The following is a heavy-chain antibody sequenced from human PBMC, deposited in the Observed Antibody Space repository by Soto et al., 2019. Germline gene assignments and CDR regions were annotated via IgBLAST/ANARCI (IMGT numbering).Heavy chain of an antibody. CDR3: ARDGNYYDSSGYARYYGMDV. J-gene: IGHJ6*02. CDR1: GYTFTTYG. D-gene: IGHD3-22*01. Sequence: QVQLVQSGAEVKKPGASVKVSCKASGYTFTTYGISWVRQAPGQGLEWMGWISGYNGNTNNAQKLQGRVTMTTDTSTRTAYMELRSLRSDDTAVYYCARDGNYYDSSGYARYYGMDVWGQRTTVTVSS. V-gene: IGHV1-18*01. CDR2: ISGYNGNT.